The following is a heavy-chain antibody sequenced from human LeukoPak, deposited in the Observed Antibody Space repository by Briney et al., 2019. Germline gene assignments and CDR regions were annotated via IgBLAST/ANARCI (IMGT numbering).Heavy chain of an antibody. J-gene: IGHJ4*02. CDR2: TYYRSKWNN. D-gene: IGHD4-17*01. CDR3: ARVPSETNGDYGFLDY. CDR1: GDSVSSKSAA. V-gene: IGHV6-1*01. Sequence: PSQTLSLTCAISGDSVSSKSAAWNWIRQSPSRGLEWLGRTYYRSKWNNDYAVSVKGRITINPDTSKNQFSLQLNSVTAADTAVYYCARVPSETNGDYGFLDYWGQGTLVTVSS.